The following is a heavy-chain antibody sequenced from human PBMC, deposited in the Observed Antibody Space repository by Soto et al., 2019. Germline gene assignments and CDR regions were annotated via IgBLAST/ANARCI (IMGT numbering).Heavy chain of an antibody. D-gene: IGHD6-6*01. Sequence: EVQLVESGGGLVQPGGSLRLSCAASGFTVSSNYMSWVRQAPGKGLEWVSVIYSGGSTYYADSVKGRFTISRDNSKNTLYLQMNSLRAEHTAVYYCAREIYSSSSLFNYYYYYMDVWGKGTTVTVSS. J-gene: IGHJ6*03. CDR2: IYSGGST. CDR1: GFTVSSNY. CDR3: AREIYSSSSLFNYYYYYMDV. V-gene: IGHV3-66*01.